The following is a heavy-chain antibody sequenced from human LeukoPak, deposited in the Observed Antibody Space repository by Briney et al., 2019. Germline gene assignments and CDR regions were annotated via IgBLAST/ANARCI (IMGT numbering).Heavy chain of an antibody. J-gene: IGHJ4*02. Sequence: KTSETLSLTCAVYGGSFSGYYWSWIRQPPGKGLEWIGEINHSGSTNYNPSLKSRVTISVDTSKNQLSLKLSSVTAADTAVYYCARHTIAVAADEGGIDYWGQGTLVTVSS. CDR3: ARHTIAVAADEGGIDY. V-gene: IGHV4-34*01. CDR1: GGSFSGYY. CDR2: INHSGST. D-gene: IGHD6-19*01.